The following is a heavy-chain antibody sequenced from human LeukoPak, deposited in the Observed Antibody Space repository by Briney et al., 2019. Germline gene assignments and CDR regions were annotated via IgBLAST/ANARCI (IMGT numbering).Heavy chain of an antibody. J-gene: IGHJ4*02. Sequence: PGGSLRLSCVASGFTFSSYAMSWVRQAPGKGLEWVAYISGSGDRTHYADSVKGRFTMSRDNSKNTLYLQMNSLRAEDTAVYYCAKDSEPLRFLEWLWNPFDYWGQGTLVTVSS. CDR3: AKDSEPLRFLEWLWNPFDY. V-gene: IGHV3-23*01. CDR2: ISGSGDRT. CDR1: GFTFSSYA. D-gene: IGHD3-3*01.